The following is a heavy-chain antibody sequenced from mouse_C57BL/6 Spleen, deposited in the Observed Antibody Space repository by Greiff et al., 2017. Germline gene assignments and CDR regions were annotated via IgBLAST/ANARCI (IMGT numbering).Heavy chain of an antibody. J-gene: IGHJ3*01. Sequence: VKVVESGAELARPGASVKMSCKASGYTFTSYTMHWVKQRPGQGLEWIGYINPSSGYTKYNQKFKDKATLTADKSSSTAYMQLSSLTSEDSAVYYCAREEGGYFPWFAYWGQGTLVTVSA. V-gene: IGHV1-4*01. CDR3: AREEGGYFPWFAY. CDR2: INPSSGYT. CDR1: GYTFTSYT. D-gene: IGHD2-3*01.